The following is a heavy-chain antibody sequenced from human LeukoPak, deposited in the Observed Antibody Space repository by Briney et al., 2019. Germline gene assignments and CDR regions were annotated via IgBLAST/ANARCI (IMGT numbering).Heavy chain of an antibody. D-gene: IGHD5-18*01. CDR2: IDYSGTYI. J-gene: IGHJ4*02. Sequence: MAGGSLRLSCAASGFTFSSYEMNWVRQAPGKGLEWVSTIDYSGTYINYAGSLRGRFTISRDDASNSLYLQMNSLRADDTAIYYCARDCEIGYSHGLCWGQGTLVTVSS. CDR3: ARDCEIGYSHGLC. V-gene: IGHV3-21*01. CDR1: GFTFSSYE.